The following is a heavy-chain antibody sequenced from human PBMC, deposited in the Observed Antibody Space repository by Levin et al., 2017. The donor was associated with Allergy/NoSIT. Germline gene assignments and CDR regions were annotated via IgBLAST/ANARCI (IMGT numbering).Heavy chain of an antibody. CDR3: ACGSWLYFDY. CDR2: INHSGST. J-gene: IGHJ4*02. D-gene: IGHD6-13*01. CDR1: GGSFSGYY. Sequence: NTSETLSLTCAVYGGSFSGYYWSWIRQPPGKGLEWIGEINHSGSTNYNPSLKSRVTISVDTSKNQFSLKLSSVTAADTAVYYCACGSWLYFDYWGQGTLVTVSS. V-gene: IGHV4-34*01.